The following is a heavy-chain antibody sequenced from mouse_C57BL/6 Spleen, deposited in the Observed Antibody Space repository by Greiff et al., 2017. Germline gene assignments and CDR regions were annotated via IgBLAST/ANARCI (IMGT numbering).Heavy chain of an antibody. V-gene: IGHV1-72*01. CDR2: IDPNSGGT. Sequence: VKLQQPGAELVKPGASVKLSCKASGSTFTSYWMHWVKQRPGRGLEWIGRIDPNSGGTKYNEKFKSKATLTVDKPSSTAYMQLSSLTSEDSAVYYCARLGYEFDGYSYAMDYWGQGTSVTVSS. CDR3: ARLGYEFDGYSYAMDY. CDR1: GSTFTSYW. J-gene: IGHJ4*01. D-gene: IGHD2-3*01.